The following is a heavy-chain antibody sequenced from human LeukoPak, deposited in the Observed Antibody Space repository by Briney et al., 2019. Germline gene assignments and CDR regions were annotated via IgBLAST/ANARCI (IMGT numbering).Heavy chain of an antibody. CDR3: ARGERYMGFGELAFDI. D-gene: IGHD3-10*01. CDR2: IRYDGSNK. CDR1: GFTFSSYG. J-gene: IGHJ3*02. Sequence: GGSLRLSCAASGFTFSSYGMHWVRQAPGKGLEWVAFIRYDGSNKYYADSVKGRFTISRDNSKNTLYLQMNSLRAEDTAVYYCARGERYMGFGELAFDIWGQGTMVTVSS. V-gene: IGHV3-30*02.